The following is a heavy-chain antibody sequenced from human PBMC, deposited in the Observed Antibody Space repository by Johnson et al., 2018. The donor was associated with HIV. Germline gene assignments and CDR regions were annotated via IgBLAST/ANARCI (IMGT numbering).Heavy chain of an antibody. CDR3: AREPGRQWLVPGTFDI. J-gene: IGHJ3*02. Sequence: VQLVESGGGLVQPGRSLRLSCAASGFTFDDYAMHWVRQAPGKGLEWVSYISSSGSTIYYADSVKGRFTISRDNAKNSLYLQMNSLRAEDTAVYYCAREPGRQWLVPGTFDIWGQGTMVTVS. V-gene: IGHV3-48*03. D-gene: IGHD6-19*01. CDR2: ISSSGSTI. CDR1: GFTFDDYA.